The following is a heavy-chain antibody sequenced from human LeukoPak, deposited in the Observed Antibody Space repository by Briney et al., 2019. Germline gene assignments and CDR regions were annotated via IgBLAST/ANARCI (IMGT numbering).Heavy chain of an antibody. CDR3: AREAVVVVPAASYNWFDP. Sequence: PSETLSLTCAVYGGSFSGYYWSWIRQPPGKGLEWIGEINHSGSTNYNPSLKSRVTISVGTSKNQFSLKLSSVTAADTAVYYCAREAVVVVPAASYNWFDPWGQGTLVTVSS. CDR1: GGSFSGYY. D-gene: IGHD2-2*01. CDR2: INHSGST. V-gene: IGHV4-34*01. J-gene: IGHJ5*02.